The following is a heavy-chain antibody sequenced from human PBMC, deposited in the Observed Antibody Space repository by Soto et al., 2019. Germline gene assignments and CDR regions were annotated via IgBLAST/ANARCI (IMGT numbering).Heavy chain of an antibody. D-gene: IGHD5-18*01. V-gene: IGHV3-43*01. Sequence: EVQLVESGGVVVQPGGSLRLSCAASGFTFDDYTMHWVRQAPGKGLEWVSLISWDGGSTYYADSVKGRFTISRDNSKNSLYLQMNSLRTEDTALYYCAKDAGDVDTAMVTGYFDSWGQGTLVTVSS. CDR1: GFTFDDYT. J-gene: IGHJ4*02. CDR2: ISWDGGST. CDR3: AKDAGDVDTAMVTGYFDS.